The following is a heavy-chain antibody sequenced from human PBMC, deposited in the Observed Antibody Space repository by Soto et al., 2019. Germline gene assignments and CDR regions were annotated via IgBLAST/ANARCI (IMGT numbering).Heavy chain of an antibody. CDR3: ARSPYYYDSSNYYGY. V-gene: IGHV3-48*02. CDR1: GFTFSSYG. D-gene: IGHD3-22*01. J-gene: IGHJ4*02. CDR2: ISSSSTTI. Sequence: EVQLVESGGGLVQPGGSLRLSCAASGFTFSSYGMNWVRQAPGKGLEWVSYISSSSTTIYYADSVKDRFTIFRDNAKNSLYLQLNSLRDEDTAVYYGARSPYYYDSSNYYGYWGQGTLVTVSS.